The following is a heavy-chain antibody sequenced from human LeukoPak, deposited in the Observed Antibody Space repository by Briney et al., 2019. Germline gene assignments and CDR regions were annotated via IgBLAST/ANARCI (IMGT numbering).Heavy chain of an antibody. CDR2: IYTSGST. J-gene: IGHJ6*03. CDR1: GGSISSGSYY. V-gene: IGHV4-61*02. D-gene: IGHD3-9*01. CDR3: ARDPVYDIFTGYHRYYYYMDV. Sequence: SETVSLTXTVSGGSISSGSYYWSWIRQPAGKGLEWIGCIYTSGSTNYNPSLKSRVTISVATSKNQFSLKLSSVTAAGTAVYYCARDPVYDIFTGYHRYYYYMDVWGKGTTVTVSS.